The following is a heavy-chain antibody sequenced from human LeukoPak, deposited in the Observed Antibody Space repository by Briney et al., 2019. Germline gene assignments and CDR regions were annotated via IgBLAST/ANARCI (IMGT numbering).Heavy chain of an antibody. CDR3: AKVWYQLLVDY. V-gene: IGHV3-23*01. J-gene: IGHJ4*02. Sequence: GGSLRLSCAAPGFTFDDYAMHWVRQAPGKGLEWVSAISGSGGSTYYADSVKGRFTISRDNSKNTLYLQMSSLRAEDTAVYYCAKVWYQLLVDYWGQGTLVTVSS. CDR2: ISGSGGST. D-gene: IGHD2-2*01. CDR1: GFTFDDYA.